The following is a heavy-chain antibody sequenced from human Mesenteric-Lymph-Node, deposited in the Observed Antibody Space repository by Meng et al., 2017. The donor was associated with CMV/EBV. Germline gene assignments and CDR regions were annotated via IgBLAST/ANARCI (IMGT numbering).Heavy chain of an antibody. CDR3: TRDWIVGAPDF. Sequence: GESLKISCAASGFTFSDYSMNWVRQAPGKGLEWVSYISSSSSAIYYADSVKGRFTISRDNAKNSLYLQLNSLRVEDTAVYYCTRDWIVGAPDFWGQGTLVTVSS. J-gene: IGHJ4*02. V-gene: IGHV3-48*04. CDR2: ISSSSSAI. D-gene: IGHD1-26*01. CDR1: GFTFSDYS.